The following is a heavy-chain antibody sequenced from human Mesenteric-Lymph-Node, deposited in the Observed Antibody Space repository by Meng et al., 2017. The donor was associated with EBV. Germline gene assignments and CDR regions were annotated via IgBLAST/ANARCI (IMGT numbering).Heavy chain of an antibody. D-gene: IGHD3-10*01. J-gene: IGHJ4*02. V-gene: IGHV7-4-1*02. CDR1: GYTVSRYA. CDR2: INTNTGKP. CDR3: ARASSSGPFDY. Sequence: VELAQSGSELTKPGASVEVSVKASGYTVSRYAMNWVRQAPGQGLEWMGWINTNTGKPTYAQGLTGRFVFSLDTSVSTAYLQISSLKADDTAVDYCARASSSGPFDYWGQGTLVTVSS.